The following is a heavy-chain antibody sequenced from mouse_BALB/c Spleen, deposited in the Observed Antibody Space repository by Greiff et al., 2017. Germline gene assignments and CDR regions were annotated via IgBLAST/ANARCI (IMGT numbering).Heavy chain of an antibody. CDR3: AIILGA. D-gene: IGHD3-1*01. J-gene: IGHJ3*01. CDR1: GYSITSGYY. Sequence: EVQLQESGPGLVKPSQSLSLTCSVTGYSITSGYYWNWIRQFPGNKLEWMGYISYDGSNNYNPSLKNRISITRDTSKNQFFLKLNSVTTEDTATYYCAIILGAWGQGTLVTVSA. CDR2: ISYDGSN. V-gene: IGHV3-6*02.